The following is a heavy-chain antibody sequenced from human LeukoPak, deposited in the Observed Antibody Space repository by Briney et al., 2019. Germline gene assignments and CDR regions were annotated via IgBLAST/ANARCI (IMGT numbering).Heavy chain of an antibody. V-gene: IGHV4-31*03. CDR3: ARGERYYDFWSGPLGRNWFDP. D-gene: IGHD3-3*01. CDR2: IYYCGST. CDR1: GGSISSGGYY. J-gene: IGHJ5*02. Sequence: SQTLSLTCTVSGGSISSGGYYWSWIRQHPGKGLEWIGYIYYCGSTYYNPSLKSRVTISVDTSKNQFSLKLSSVTAADTAVYYCARGERYYDFWSGPLGRNWFDPWGQGTLVTVSS.